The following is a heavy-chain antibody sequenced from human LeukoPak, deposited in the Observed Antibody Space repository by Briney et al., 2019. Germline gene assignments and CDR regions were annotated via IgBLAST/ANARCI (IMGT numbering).Heavy chain of an antibody. D-gene: IGHD5-12*01. CDR2: IYTSGST. Sequence: SETLSLTCTVSGGSISSYYWSWIRQPPGKGLEWIGYIYTSGSTNYNPSLKSRVTISVDTSKNQFSLKLSSVTVADTAVYYCASVSRSEWLREYYFDYWGQGTLVTVSS. CDR3: ASVSRSEWLREYYFDY. J-gene: IGHJ4*02. V-gene: IGHV4-4*09. CDR1: GGSISSYY.